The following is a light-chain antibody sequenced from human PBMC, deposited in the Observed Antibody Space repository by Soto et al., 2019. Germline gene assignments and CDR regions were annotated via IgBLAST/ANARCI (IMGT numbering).Light chain of an antibody. CDR1: SSDVGVSNY. J-gene: IGLJ1*01. Sequence: QSALSQPASVSGSPGQAITISCTGTSSDVGVSNYVSWYQHHPGKGPKLMIYDVSYRPAGVPNRFSGSKSGSTASLTISGLPDEDEADYYCSTYTTTSTLYIFGTGTKLTVL. CDR2: DVS. V-gene: IGLV2-14*03. CDR3: STYTTTSTLYI.